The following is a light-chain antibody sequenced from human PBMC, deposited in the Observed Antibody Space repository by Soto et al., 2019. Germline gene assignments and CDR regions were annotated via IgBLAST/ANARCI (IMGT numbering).Light chain of an antibody. CDR3: SSYTSSSSYV. V-gene: IGLV2-14*01. J-gene: IGLJ1*01. CDR1: SSDVGAYNS. CDR2: DVS. Sequence: ALTQPASVSGSPGQSIAISCTGTSSDVGAYNSVSWYQQYPGKAPKLMIHDVSNRPSGVSDRFSGSKSGNTASLTISGLQAEDEADYYCSSYTSSSSYVFGSGTKLTVL.